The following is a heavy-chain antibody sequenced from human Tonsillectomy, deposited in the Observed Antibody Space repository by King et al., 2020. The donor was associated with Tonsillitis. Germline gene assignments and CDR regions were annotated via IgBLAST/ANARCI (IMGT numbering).Heavy chain of an antibody. Sequence: VPLVASGGGLVQPGGSLRLSCAASGFSFSSYGMSWVRQAPGTGLEWVAYSSGSSSNKYYADSVKGRFTISRDTAENSLYLQTNSLRSEDTAVYYCARSYYDILTGYYLSGVFDYWGQGTLVTVSS. J-gene: IGHJ4*02. D-gene: IGHD3-9*01. CDR3: ARSYYDILTGYYLSGVFDY. CDR1: GFSFSSYG. V-gene: IGHV3-48*01. CDR2: SSGSSSNK.